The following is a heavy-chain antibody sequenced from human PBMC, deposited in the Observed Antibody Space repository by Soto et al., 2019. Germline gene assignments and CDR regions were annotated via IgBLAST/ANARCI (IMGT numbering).Heavy chain of an antibody. CDR1: GYTFTGYY. J-gene: IGHJ4*02. V-gene: IGHV1-2*02. Sequence: ASVKVSCKASGYTFTGYYMHWVRQAPGQGLEWMGWVNPNSGGTNYAQKFQGRVTMTRDTSISTAYMELSRLRSDDTAVYYCASVFGSYPHGPYWGQGTLVTVSS. CDR2: VNPNSGGT. D-gene: IGHD3-16*01. CDR3: ASVFGSYPHGPY.